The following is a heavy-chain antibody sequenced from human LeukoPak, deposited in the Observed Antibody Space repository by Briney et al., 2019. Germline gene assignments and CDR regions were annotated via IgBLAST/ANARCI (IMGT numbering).Heavy chain of an antibody. D-gene: IGHD1-20*01. CDR3: ARDYFTFTSKSYNFFDP. J-gene: IGHJ5*02. CDR1: GFTFTGYY. V-gene: IGHV1-2*02. Sequence: ASVKVSCKASGFTFTGYYMHWVRQAPGQGLEWMGWINPNSGGTNYAQKFQGRVTMTRDTSISTAYMELSRLTSDDTAVYFCARDYFTFTSKSYNFFDPWGQGTLVTVSS. CDR2: INPNSGGT.